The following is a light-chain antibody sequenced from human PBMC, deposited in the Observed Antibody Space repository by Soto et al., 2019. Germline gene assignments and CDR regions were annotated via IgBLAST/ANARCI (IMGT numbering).Light chain of an antibody. V-gene: IGKV1-5*03. CDR2: KAS. CDR3: QQYNNYGSWT. Sequence: DIQMTQSPSTLSASVGDTVTITCRASQSISAWLAWYQQKPGKAPKLLIYKASSLESGVPSRFSGSGSGTEFTLTISSLQPDDFATYYCQQYNNYGSWTFGQGTKVAIK. CDR1: QSISAW. J-gene: IGKJ1*01.